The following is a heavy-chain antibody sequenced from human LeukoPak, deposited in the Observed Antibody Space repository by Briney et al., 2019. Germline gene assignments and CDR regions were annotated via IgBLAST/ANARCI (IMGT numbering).Heavy chain of an antibody. CDR3: TRGQRSCNSASCHLWYFDL. V-gene: IGHV3-23*01. CDR2: ISASSNYK. D-gene: IGHD2-2*01. Sequence: GGSLRLCCATSGFTFGTYSLSWVRQAPGKALEWVSQISASSNYKYYADSVKGRFTISRDNSQSTLFLQMNSLRAEATAIYYCTRGQRSCNSASCHLWYFDLWGRGTLVSVSS. J-gene: IGHJ2*01. CDR1: GFTFGTYS.